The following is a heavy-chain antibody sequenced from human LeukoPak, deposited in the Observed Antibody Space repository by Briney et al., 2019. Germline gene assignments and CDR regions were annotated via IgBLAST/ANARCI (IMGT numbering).Heavy chain of an antibody. CDR2: INPGGTEK. CDR3: ARAQDVYRLDP. V-gene: IGHV3-7*01. J-gene: IGHJ5*02. Sequence: GGSLRVSCAASGFTFSNNWMNWVRQAPGKGLEWVGNINPGGTEKYYVDSVTGRFTISRDNAKNSLYLQMNSLRVEDTAVYYCARAQDVYRLDPWGQGTLVTVSS. D-gene: IGHD1-14*01. CDR1: GFTFSNNW.